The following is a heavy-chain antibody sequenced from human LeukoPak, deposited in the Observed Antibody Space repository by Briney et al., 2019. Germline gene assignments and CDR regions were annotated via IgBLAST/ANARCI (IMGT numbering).Heavy chain of an antibody. CDR3: ARDTLYYYDSSGPHPDY. J-gene: IGHJ4*02. V-gene: IGHV1-2*02. CDR2: INPNSGGT. D-gene: IGHD3-22*01. CDR1: GYTFTGYY. Sequence: ASVKVSCKASGYTFTGYYMHWVRQAPGQGLEWMGWINPNSGGTNYAQKFQGRVTMTRDTSISTAYMELSRLRSDDTAVYYCARDTLYYYDSSGPHPDYWGQGTLVTVSS.